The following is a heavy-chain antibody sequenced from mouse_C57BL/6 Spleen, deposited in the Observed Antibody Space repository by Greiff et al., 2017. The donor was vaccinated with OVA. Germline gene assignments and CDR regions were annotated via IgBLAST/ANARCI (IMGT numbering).Heavy chain of an antibody. CDR2: ISNGGGSP. CDR3: ARQGLYDGYYFDY. V-gene: IGHV5-12*01. J-gene: IGHJ2*01. Sequence: EVKLVESGGGLVQPGGSLKLSCAASGFTFSDYYMYWVRQTPEKRLEWVAYISNGGGSPYYPDTVKGRFTISRDNAKNTLYLQMSRLKSEDTAMYYCARQGLYDGYYFDYWGQGTTLTVSS. CDR1: GFTFSDYY. D-gene: IGHD2-3*01.